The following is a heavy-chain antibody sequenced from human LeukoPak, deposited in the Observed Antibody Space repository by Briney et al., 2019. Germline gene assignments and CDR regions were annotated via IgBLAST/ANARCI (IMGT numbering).Heavy chain of an antibody. D-gene: IGHD2-15*01. CDR3: ARAYCSGGSCPVDY. Sequence: SETLSLTCTVSGGSISSGSYYWSWIRQPAGKGLEWIGRIYTSGSTNYSPSLKSRVTISVDTSKNQFSLKLSSVTAADTAVYYCARAYCSGGSCPVDYWGQGTLVTVSS. J-gene: IGHJ4*02. CDR1: GGSISSGSYY. V-gene: IGHV4-61*02. CDR2: IYTSGST.